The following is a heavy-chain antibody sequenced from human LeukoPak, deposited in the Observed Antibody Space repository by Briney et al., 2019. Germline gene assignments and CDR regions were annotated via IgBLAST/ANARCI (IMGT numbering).Heavy chain of an antibody. D-gene: IGHD3-3*01. CDR1: GFTFSSYS. Sequence: GGSLRLSCAASGFTFSSYSMNWVRQAPGKGLEWVSSISSSSSYIYYADSVKGRFTISRDNSKNTLYLQMNSLRAEDTAVYYCASISYYDFWSGSSTFDYWAREPWSPSPQ. CDR3: ASISYYDFWSGSSTFDY. V-gene: IGHV3-21*04. J-gene: IGHJ4*02. CDR2: ISSSSSYI.